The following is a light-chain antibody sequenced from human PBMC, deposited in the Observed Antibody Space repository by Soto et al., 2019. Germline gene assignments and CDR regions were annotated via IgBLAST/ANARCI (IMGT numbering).Light chain of an antibody. J-gene: IGLJ3*02. V-gene: IGLV2-23*01. Sequence: QSALTQPASVSGSPGQSITISCTGTSSDVGIYNLVSWYQQHPGKAPKLMIYEGNKRPSGISNRFSGSKSGNTASLTISGLQAEDEADYYCCSYAGGSTWVFGGGTQLTVL. CDR1: SSDVGIYNL. CDR2: EGN. CDR3: CSYAGGSTWV.